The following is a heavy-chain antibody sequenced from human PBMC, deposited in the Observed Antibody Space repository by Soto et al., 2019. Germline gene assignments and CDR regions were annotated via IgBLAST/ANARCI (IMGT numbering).Heavy chain of an antibody. Sequence: QVQLVEAGGGLVKPGGSLRLSCAASGFTFSDYYMNWIRQAPGKGLAWVSYISSSGSTIYYAVSVKCRFTISRDNAKNALYLQMNSLRAEDTAVYSCARGPYGYVWGSDPPHFDYWGQGTLVTVSS. CDR3: ARGPYGYVWGSDPPHFDY. V-gene: IGHV3-11*01. CDR2: ISSSGSTI. D-gene: IGHD3-16*02. CDR1: GFTFSDYY. J-gene: IGHJ4*02.